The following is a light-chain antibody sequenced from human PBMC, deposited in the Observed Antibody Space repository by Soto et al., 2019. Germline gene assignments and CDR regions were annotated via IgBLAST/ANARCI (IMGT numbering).Light chain of an antibody. J-gene: IGKJ1*01. V-gene: IGKV1-5*01. CDR2: DAS. CDR3: QHYRLYSPWT. Sequence: IQMTQSPSTLSASVGDRLTITCRSSQNINAWLAWYQQKPGKAPKLLISDASSLESGVPSRFSGSGSGTEFTLTISGLQPDDFATYYCQHYRLYSPWTFGQGTKVDI. CDR1: QNINAW.